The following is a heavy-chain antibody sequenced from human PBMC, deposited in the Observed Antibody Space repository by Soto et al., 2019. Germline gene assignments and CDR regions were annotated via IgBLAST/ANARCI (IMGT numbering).Heavy chain of an antibody. CDR3: ASWRWGYDFWSGYSWFDP. D-gene: IGHD3-3*01. J-gene: IGHJ5*02. CDR1: GGSISSYY. Sequence: PSETLCLTCTVSGGSISSYYWSWIRQPPGKGLEWIGYIYYSGSTNYNPSLKSRVTISVDTSKNQFSLKLSSVTAADTAVYYCASWRWGYDFWSGYSWFDPWGQGTLVTVSS. CDR2: IYYSGST. V-gene: IGHV4-59*01.